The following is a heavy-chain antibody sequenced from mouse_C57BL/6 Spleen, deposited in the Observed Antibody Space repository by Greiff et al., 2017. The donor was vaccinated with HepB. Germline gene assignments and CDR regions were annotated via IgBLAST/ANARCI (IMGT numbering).Heavy chain of an antibody. CDR1: GYSITSCYD. CDR3: ARAVVSFYFDY. D-gene: IGHD1-1*01. V-gene: IGHV3-1*01. Sequence: EVKLVESGPGMVKPSQSLSLTCTVTGYSITSCYDWQLIRHFPGNKMEWMGYISYSGYTNYNPTFKSQITITHDTSKNKFFMKLNTVTTEDTATYYCARAVVSFYFDYWGQGTTLTVSS. CDR2: ISYSGYT. J-gene: IGHJ2*01.